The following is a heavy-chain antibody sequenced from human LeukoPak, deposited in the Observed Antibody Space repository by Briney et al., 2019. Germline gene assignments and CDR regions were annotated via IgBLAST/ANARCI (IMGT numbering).Heavy chain of an antibody. CDR2: IKQDGSEK. J-gene: IGHJ4*02. V-gene: IGHV3-7*01. CDR1: GFTFSSYW. D-gene: IGHD3-10*01. Sequence: GGSLRLSCAASGFTFSSYWMSWVRRAPGKGLEWVANIKQDGSEKYYVDSVKGRFTISRDNAKNSLYLQMNSLRAEDTAVYYCARDHSILWFGELFHYWGQGTLVTVSS. CDR3: ARDHSILWFGELFHY.